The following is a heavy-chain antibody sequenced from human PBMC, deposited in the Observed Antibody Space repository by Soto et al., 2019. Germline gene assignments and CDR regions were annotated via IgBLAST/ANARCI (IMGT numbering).Heavy chain of an antibody. CDR2: ISAHNGNT. Sequence: QVHLVQSGAEVKKPGASVKVSCKGSGYAFTTYGITGVRQAPGQGLEWMGWISAHNGNTNYAQKLQGRVTETRDTSTSTAYMELRSLRSDDTAVYYCARGRYGDYWGQGALVTVSS. J-gene: IGHJ4*02. CDR3: ARGRYGDY. V-gene: IGHV1-18*01. CDR1: GYAFTTYG. D-gene: IGHD1-1*01.